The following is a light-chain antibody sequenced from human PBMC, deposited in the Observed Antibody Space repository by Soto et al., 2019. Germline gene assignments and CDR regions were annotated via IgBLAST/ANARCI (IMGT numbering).Light chain of an antibody. CDR1: SSDVGGYNY. J-gene: IGLJ1*01. CDR3: DSYTSGSSYV. Sequence: QSALTRPASVSGSPGESITISCTGTSSDVGGYNYVSWYQQHPGKAPKLMIYDVSYRPSGVSDRFSGSKSGNTASLTLSGLQSEDEADYYCDSYTSGSSYVSGPGTKVTVL. V-gene: IGLV2-14*01. CDR2: DVS.